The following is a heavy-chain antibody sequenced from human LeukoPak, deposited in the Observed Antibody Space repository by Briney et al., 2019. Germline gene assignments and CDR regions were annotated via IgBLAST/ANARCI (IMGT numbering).Heavy chain of an antibody. D-gene: IGHD2-21*02. CDR3: ARSCGGDCYSGFDY. V-gene: IGHV3-48*01. J-gene: IGHJ4*02. CDR2: ISSSISTI. CDR1: GFTFITYS. Sequence: GGSLRLPCAASGFTFITYSMNWVRQAPGKGLECVSYISSSISTIYYADSVKGRFTISRDNAKNSLYLQMNSLRAEDTAVYYCARSCGGDCYSGFDYWGQGTLVTVS.